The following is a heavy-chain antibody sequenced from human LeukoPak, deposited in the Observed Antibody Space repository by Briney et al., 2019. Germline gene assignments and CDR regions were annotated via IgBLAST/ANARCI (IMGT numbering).Heavy chain of an antibody. Sequence: ASVKVSCKASGYTFTSYYMHWVRQAPGQGLEWMGIINPNGGSTNYAQKFQGRVTITADESTSTAYMELSSLRSEDTAVYYCARGGYYCSSTSCPWGNWFDPWGQGTLVTVSS. D-gene: IGHD2-2*01. CDR2: INPNGGST. CDR3: ARGGYYCSSTSCPWGNWFDP. J-gene: IGHJ5*02. V-gene: IGHV1-46*01. CDR1: GYTFTSYY.